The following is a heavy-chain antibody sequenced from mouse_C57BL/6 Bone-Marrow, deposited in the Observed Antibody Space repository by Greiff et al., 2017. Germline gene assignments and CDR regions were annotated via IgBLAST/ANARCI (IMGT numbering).Heavy chain of an antibody. Sequence: LVESGAELARPGASVKLSCKASGYTFTSYGISWVKQRTGQGLEWIGEIYPRSGNTYYNEKFKGKATLTADKSSSTAYMELRSLTSEDAAVDFCARRGWLLPFAYWGQGTLVTVSA. D-gene: IGHD2-3*01. CDR3: ARRGWLLPFAY. V-gene: IGHV1-81*01. J-gene: IGHJ3*01. CDR2: IYPRSGNT. CDR1: GYTFTSYG.